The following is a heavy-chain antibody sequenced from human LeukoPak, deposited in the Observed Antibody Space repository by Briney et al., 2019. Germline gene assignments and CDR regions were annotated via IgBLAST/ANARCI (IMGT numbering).Heavy chain of an antibody. Sequence: GGSLRLSCAASGFTFDDYAMHWVRQAPGKGLEWVSLISGDGGSTYYADSVKGRFTISRDDGKNSLYLQMNSLRTEDTALYYCAKDGYGDYAAYFDYWGQGTLVTVSS. CDR3: AKDGYGDYAAYFDY. CDR2: ISGDGGST. CDR1: GFTFDDYA. D-gene: IGHD4-17*01. V-gene: IGHV3-43*02. J-gene: IGHJ4*02.